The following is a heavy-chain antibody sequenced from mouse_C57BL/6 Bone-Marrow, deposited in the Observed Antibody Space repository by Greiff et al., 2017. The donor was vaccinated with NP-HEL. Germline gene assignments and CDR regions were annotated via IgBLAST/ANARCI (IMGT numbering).Heavy chain of an antibody. Sequence: EVKLVESGGGLVQPGGSLKLSCAASGFTFSDYGMAWVRQAPRKGPEWVAFISNLAYSIYYADTVTGRFTISRENAENTLYLEMSSLRSEDTAMYYCARVTGPYAMDYWGQGTSVTVSS. CDR2: ISNLAYSI. V-gene: IGHV5-15*04. D-gene: IGHD4-1*01. J-gene: IGHJ4*01. CDR1: GFTFSDYG. CDR3: ARVTGPYAMDY.